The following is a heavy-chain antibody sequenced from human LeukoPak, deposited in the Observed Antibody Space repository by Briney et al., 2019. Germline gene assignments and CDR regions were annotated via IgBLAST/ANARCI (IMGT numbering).Heavy chain of an antibody. CDR1: GGSFSGYF. V-gene: IGHV4-34*01. CDR3: ARGQYERNP. Sequence: PSETLSLTCAAYGGSFSGYFWSWIRQPPGKGLEWIGEINHSGRTYFNPSLKSRVTLSVDTSKNQFSLKLTSVTAADTAVYYCARGQYERNPWGQGTLVTVSS. J-gene: IGHJ5*02. D-gene: IGHD2/OR15-2a*01. CDR2: INHSGRT.